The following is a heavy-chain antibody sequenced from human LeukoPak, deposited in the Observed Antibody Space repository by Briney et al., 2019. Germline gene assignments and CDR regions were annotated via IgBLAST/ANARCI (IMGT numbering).Heavy chain of an antibody. J-gene: IGHJ4*02. D-gene: IGHD3-22*01. CDR1: GGTFSSYA. CDR2: IIPIFGTA. CDR3: ARDYYDSRESGVTVYFDY. V-gene: IGHV1-69*13. Sequence: ASVKVSCKASGGTFSSYAISWVRQAPGQGLEWMGGIIPIFGTANYAQKFQGRVTITADESTSTAYMELSSLRSEDTAVYYCARDYYDSRESGVTVYFDYWGQGTLVTVSS.